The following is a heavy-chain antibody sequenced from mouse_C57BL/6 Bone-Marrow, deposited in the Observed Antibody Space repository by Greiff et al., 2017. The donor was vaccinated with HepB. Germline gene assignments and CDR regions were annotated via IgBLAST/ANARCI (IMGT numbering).Heavy chain of an antibody. V-gene: IGHV14-4*01. CDR3: TTPIYYGPYYFDY. Sequence: VQLQQSGAELVRPGASVKLSCTASGFNIKDDYMHWVKQRPEQGLEWIGWIDPENGDTEYASKFQGKGTITADTSSNTAYLQLSSLTSEDTAVYYCTTPIYYGPYYFDYWGQGTTLTVSS. J-gene: IGHJ2*01. CDR1: GFNIKDDY. CDR2: IDPENGDT. D-gene: IGHD2-1*01.